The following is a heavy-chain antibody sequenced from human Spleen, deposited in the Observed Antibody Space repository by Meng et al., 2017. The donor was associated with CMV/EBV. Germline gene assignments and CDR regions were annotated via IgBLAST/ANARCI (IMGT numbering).Heavy chain of an antibody. J-gene: IGHJ6*02. CDR3: GRPARDYSGMDV. D-gene: IGHD6-6*01. CDR2: IHPRDSDT. Sequence: GESLKISCQASGYSFTNFWTDWVRQVPGKGLEWMGVIHPRDSDTRYSPSFQGQVTISADRSTGTAYLQWRSLKASDTAMYYCGRPARDYSGMDVWGQGTTVTVSS. V-gene: IGHV5-51*01. CDR1: GYSFTNFW.